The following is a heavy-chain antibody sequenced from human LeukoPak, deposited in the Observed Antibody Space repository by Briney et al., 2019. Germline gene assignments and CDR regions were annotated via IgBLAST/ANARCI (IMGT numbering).Heavy chain of an antibody. CDR3: AAERGQQGPDY. D-gene: IGHD6-13*01. V-gene: IGHV1-58*01. J-gene: IGHJ4*02. Sequence: ASVKVSCKASGFTFTSSAVQWVRQARGQRLEWIGWIVVGSGNTNYAQKFQERVTITRDMSTSTAYMELSSLRSEDTAVYYCAAERGQQGPDYWGQGALVTVSS. CDR2: IVVGSGNT. CDR1: GFTFTSSA.